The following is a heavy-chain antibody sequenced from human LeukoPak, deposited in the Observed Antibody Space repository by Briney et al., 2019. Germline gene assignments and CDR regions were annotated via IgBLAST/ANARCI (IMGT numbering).Heavy chain of an antibody. D-gene: IGHD2-15*01. V-gene: IGHV3-23*01. Sequence: GGSLRLSCSASGFTFSSYAMSWVRQAPGKGLEWVSAISGSGGSTYYADSVKGRFTISRDNSKNTLYLQMNSLRAEDTAVYYCAKDSVVPLDAFDIWGQGTMVTVSS. CDR3: AKDSVVPLDAFDI. CDR2: ISGSGGST. CDR1: GFTFSSYA. J-gene: IGHJ3*02.